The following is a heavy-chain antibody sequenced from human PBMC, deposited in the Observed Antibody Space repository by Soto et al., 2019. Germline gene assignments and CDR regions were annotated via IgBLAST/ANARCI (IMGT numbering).Heavy chain of an antibody. D-gene: IGHD3-22*01. V-gene: IGHV3-23*01. CDR2: ISGNGGSA. CDR3: AKDLEWLLRHFEN. Sequence: EVQLLESGGALIQPGGSLRLSCVASGFSFSNYGMSWVRQAPGKGLEWVSGISGNGGSAYYADSVKGRFTISRDNSKNTVYLQMNSVRAEDTAVYYCAKDLEWLLRHFENWGQGTLVTVSS. CDR1: GFSFSNYG. J-gene: IGHJ4*02.